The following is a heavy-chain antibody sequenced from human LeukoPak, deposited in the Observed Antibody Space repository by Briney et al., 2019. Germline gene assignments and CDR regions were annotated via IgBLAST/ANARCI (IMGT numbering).Heavy chain of an antibody. CDR3: TRLEAAADSDY. V-gene: IGHV3-73*01. D-gene: IGHD6-13*01. CDR2: IRSKTGNYAT. Sequence: GGSLRLSCAASGFTFSGSPIHWVRQASGKGLEWVGRIRSKTGNYATAYTASVKGRFTTSRDDSKNTSYLQMNSLKTEDTAMYYCTRLEAAADSDYWGQGTLVTVSS. J-gene: IGHJ4*02. CDR1: GFTFSGSP.